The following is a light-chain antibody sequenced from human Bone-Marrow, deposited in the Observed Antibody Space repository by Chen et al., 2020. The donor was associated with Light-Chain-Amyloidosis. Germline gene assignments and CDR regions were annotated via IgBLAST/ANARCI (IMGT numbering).Light chain of an antibody. V-gene: IGKV3-11*01. CDR1: QSIRSL. Sequence: EIVLTQSPATLSLSPGERATLSCRASQSIRSLLAWYQQRPGQAPRLLFSDASNRATGIPARFSGSGSGTDFTPTISSLEPEDFAVYYCQHRSDWVFGQGTRLEIK. CDR2: DAS. CDR3: QHRSDWV. J-gene: IGKJ5*01.